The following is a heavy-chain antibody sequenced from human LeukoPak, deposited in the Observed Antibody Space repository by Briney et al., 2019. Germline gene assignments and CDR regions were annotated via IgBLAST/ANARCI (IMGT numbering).Heavy chain of an antibody. Sequence: GGPLRLSCAVSGFTFSTYWMSWVRQAPGKGLEWVANINEDGSGRYYMRSVKGRFIGSRDNAKNSLYLQMNRLRAEDTAIYYCMRSEVGRNWFDPWGQGTLVTVSS. CDR1: GFTFSTYW. V-gene: IGHV3-7*03. D-gene: IGHD3-3*01. CDR2: INEDGSGR. CDR3: MRSEVGRNWFDP. J-gene: IGHJ5*02.